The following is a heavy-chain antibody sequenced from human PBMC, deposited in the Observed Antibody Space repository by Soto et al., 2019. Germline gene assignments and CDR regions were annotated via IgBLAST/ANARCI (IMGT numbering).Heavy chain of an antibody. V-gene: IGHV1-69*08. D-gene: IGHD6-13*01. CDR3: AREGFYAGRPMDV. Sequence: QLQLVQSGAEMKKPGSSVKVTCKASGGSFSSHSIDWVRQAPGQGLEWMGRISPVMGVPKYAQKFQGRVTIYEDRSTSTVFLEVTSLTSEDTARYFCAREGFYAGRPMDVWGQGTAVTVSS. CDR1: GGSFSSHS. J-gene: IGHJ6*02. CDR2: ISPVMGVP.